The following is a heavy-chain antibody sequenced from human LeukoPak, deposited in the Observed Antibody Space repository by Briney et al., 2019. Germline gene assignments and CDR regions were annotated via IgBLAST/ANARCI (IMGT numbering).Heavy chain of an antibody. D-gene: IGHD3-10*01. CDR2: ISSSSSYT. V-gene: IGHV3-11*05. CDR3: ARVMGSSHYGMDV. J-gene: IGHJ6*02. CDR1: GFTFGDYA. Sequence: GGSLRLSCTASGFTFGDYAMSWIRQAPGKGLEWVSYISSSSSYTNYADSVKGRFTISRDNAKNSLYLQMNILRAEDTAVNYCARVMGSSHYGMDVWGQGTTVTVSS.